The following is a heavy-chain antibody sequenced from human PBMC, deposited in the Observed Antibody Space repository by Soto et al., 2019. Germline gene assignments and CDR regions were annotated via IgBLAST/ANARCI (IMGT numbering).Heavy chain of an antibody. CDR2: TIPMLSMA. Sequence: QVQLVQSGAAVKKPGSSVKVSCTASGDTFSRYTLRWVRQAPGQGPEWMGRTIPMLSMANYALQFQGRVGITADKSTSTVYMVLSNLRSEDTAVYYCATIYGSGSAPFDHWGQGTLVTVAS. CDR3: ATIYGSGSAPFDH. V-gene: IGHV1-69*02. J-gene: IGHJ4*02. D-gene: IGHD3-10*01. CDR1: GDTFSRYT.